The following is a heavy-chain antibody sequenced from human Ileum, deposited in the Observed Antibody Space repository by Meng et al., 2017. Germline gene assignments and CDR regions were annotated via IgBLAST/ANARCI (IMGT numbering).Heavy chain of an antibody. V-gene: IGHV3-74*03. CDR3: ASQTNTGH. CDR1: GFHFSSIW. D-gene: IGHD4-17*01. CDR2: INLVGSIT. J-gene: IGHJ4*02. Sequence: VELLWLVGYLVMPGESQRLSWAGSGFHFSSIWMAWVRQDPGKVLVWVSAINLVGSITTYAESVKGRFTICRDNAKNTLYLQMDSLRGEETAVYYCASQTNTGHWGQGALVTVSS.